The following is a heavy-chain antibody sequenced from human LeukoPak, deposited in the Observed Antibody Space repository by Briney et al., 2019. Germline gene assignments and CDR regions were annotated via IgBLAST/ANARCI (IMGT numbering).Heavy chain of an antibody. D-gene: IGHD1-26*01. Sequence: GGSLRVSCAASGFIFDDYGMSWVRQVPGKGLEWVSGINWNGGRTGYADSVKGRFTISRDNAKNSLYLQMNSLRAEDTALYYCAKDAGGYYYYYMGVWGKGTTVTISS. V-gene: IGHV3-20*04. CDR1: GFIFDDYG. CDR3: AKDAGGYYYYYMGV. CDR2: INWNGGRT. J-gene: IGHJ6*03.